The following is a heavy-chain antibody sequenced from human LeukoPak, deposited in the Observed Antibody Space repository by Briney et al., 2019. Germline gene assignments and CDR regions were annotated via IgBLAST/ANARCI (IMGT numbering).Heavy chain of an antibody. D-gene: IGHD2-15*01. V-gene: IGHV2-70*11. CDR3: ARITCSGGSGPTINWYFDL. CDR2: IDWDDDK. J-gene: IGHJ2*01. CDR1: GFSLSTSGMC. Sequence: ESGPTLVNPTQTLTLTCTISGFSLSTSGMCVSWIRQPPGKALEWLARIDWDDDKYYSTSLKTRLTISKDTSKNQVVLTMTNMDPVDTSTYYCARITCSGGSGPTINWYFDLWRRGTLVTVSS.